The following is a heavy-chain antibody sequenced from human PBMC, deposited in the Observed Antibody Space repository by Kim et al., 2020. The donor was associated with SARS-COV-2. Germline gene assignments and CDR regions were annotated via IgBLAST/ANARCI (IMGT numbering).Heavy chain of an antibody. J-gene: IGHJ1*01. CDR2: FSGDGRTT. D-gene: IGHD1-1*01. CDR3: VSDALTSGPDPKYFQY. V-gene: IGHV3-23*01. Sequence: GGSLRLSCVMSGFTSRANAMSWVRQAPGTGLEWVSGFSGDGRTTYYSDSVKGRFTISRDTSKNTLSLEMTSLRVEDTAIYYCVSDALTSGPDPKYFQYWGQGTLVTVSP. CDR1: GFTSRANA.